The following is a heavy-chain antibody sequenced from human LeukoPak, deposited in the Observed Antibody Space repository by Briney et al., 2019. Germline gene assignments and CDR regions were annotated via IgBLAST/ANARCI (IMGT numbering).Heavy chain of an antibody. CDR3: ARDKRDDSSGYYTVFDY. Sequence: SETLSLTCTVSGGSISSYYWSWIRQPAGKGLEWIGRINTSRNTNYNPSLKSRVTMSVDTSKNQFSLKLSSVTAADTAVYYCARDKRDDSSGYYTVFDYWGQGTLVTVSS. J-gene: IGHJ4*02. V-gene: IGHV4-4*07. CDR2: INTSRNT. D-gene: IGHD3-22*01. CDR1: GGSISSYY.